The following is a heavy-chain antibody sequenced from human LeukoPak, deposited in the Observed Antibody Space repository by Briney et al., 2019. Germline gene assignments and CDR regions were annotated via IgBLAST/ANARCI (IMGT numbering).Heavy chain of an antibody. CDR2: MYTSGST. J-gene: IGHJ2*01. CDR3: ARDPVDQPYWFFDL. V-gene: IGHV4-4*07. D-gene: IGHD2-2*01. CDR1: GGPISSYS. Sequence: SETLSLTCTVSGGPISSYSWSWIRQPAVKGLEWIGRMYTSGSTKYNPSLKSRVTMSVDTSKNQFSLKLSSVTAADTAVYYCARDPVDQPYWFFDLWGRGTLVTVSS.